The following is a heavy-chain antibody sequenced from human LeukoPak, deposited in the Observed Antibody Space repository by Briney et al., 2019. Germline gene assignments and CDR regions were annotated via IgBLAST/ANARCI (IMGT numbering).Heavy chain of an antibody. V-gene: IGHV1-2*06. Sequence: ASVKVSCKASGYTFTGYYMHWVRQAPGQGLEWMGRINPNSGGTNYAQKFQGRVTMTRDTSISTAYMELSRLRSDDTAVYYCASRSSGWSSFDYWGQGTLVTASS. J-gene: IGHJ4*02. CDR3: ASRSSGWSSFDY. CDR2: INPNSGGT. CDR1: GYTFTGYY. D-gene: IGHD6-19*01.